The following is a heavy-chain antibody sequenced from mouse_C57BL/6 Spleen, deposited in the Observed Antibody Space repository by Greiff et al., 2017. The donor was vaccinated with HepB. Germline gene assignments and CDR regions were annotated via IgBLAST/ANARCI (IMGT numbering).Heavy chain of an antibody. Sequence: EVKLMESGGGLVQPGGSLSLSCAASGFTFTDYYMSWVRQPPGKALEWLGFIRNKANGYTTEYSASVKGRFTISRDNSQSILYLQMIALRAEDSATYYCARYLTGTRYFDVWGTGTTVTVSS. CDR3: ARYLTGTRYFDV. V-gene: IGHV7-3*01. D-gene: IGHD4-1*01. CDR2: IRNKANGYTT. CDR1: GFTFTDYY. J-gene: IGHJ1*03.